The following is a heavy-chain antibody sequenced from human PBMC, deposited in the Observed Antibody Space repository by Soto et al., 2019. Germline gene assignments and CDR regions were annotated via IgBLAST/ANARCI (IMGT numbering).Heavy chain of an antibody. CDR2: ISGDGSAV. V-gene: IGHV3-74*01. Sequence: EVQLVESGGGLVQPGGSLRLSCEASGFIFRHYYMQWVRQTPGKGLEWLARISGDGSAVDYADSVKGRFTISRDNAKNTYLQMNSLTSEDTGLYFCARDGESGWYSDLWGRGTLVTVSS. CDR3: ARDGESGWYSDL. J-gene: IGHJ2*01. D-gene: IGHD3-10*01. CDR1: GFIFRHYY.